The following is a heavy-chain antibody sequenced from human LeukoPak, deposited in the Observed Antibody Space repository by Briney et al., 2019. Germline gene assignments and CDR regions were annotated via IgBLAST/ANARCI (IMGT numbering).Heavy chain of an antibody. J-gene: IGHJ5*02. CDR1: GFIFSTYW. CDR2: IKQDGNEK. V-gene: IGHV3-7*01. CDR3: ARGPNWFDP. Sequence: GGSLRLSCAASGFIFSTYWMSWVRQAPGKGLEWVASIKQDGNEKSYVDSVKGRFTISRDNAKNSLYLQMNSLRAQHTAVYYCARGPNWFDPWGQGTLVTVSS.